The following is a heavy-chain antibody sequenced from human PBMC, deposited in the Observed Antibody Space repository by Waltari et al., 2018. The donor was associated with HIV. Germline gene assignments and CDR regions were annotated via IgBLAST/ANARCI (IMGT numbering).Heavy chain of an antibody. V-gene: IGHV1-69*01. D-gene: IGHD3-10*01. Sequence: QVQLVQSGAEVKKPGSSVRVSCEASGGTFSTYPISWVRQAPGQGLEWMGGILPIFGVSNYAQKFQGRVTITADESTSTAYMELSSLRSEDTAVYYCARDLGAGSLRGTLWGQGTRVIVSS. CDR3: ARDLGAGSLRGTL. CDR2: ILPIFGVS. J-gene: IGHJ4*02. CDR1: GGTFSTYP.